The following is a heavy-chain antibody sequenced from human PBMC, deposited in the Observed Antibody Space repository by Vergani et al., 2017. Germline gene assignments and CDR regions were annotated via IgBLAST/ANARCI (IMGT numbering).Heavy chain of an antibody. CDR3: ARYPGYSSSWSPVYNY. J-gene: IGHJ4*02. CDR1: GFTFSSYA. V-gene: IGHV3-30-3*01. CDR2: ISYDGSNK. D-gene: IGHD6-13*01. Sequence: QVQLVESGGGVVQPGRSLRLSCAASGFTFSSYAMHWVRQAPGKGLEWVAVISYDGSNKYYADSVKGRFTISRDNSKNTLYLQMNSLRAEDTAVYYCARYPGYSSSWSPVYNYWGQGTLVTVSS.